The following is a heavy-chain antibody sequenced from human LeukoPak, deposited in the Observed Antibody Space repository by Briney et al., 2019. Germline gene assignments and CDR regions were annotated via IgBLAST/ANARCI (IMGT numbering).Heavy chain of an antibody. D-gene: IGHD3-22*01. Sequence: SETLCLTCTVSGGSISSYYWSWIRQPPGKGLEWIGYIYYSGSTNYNPSLKSRVTISVDTSKNQFSLKLSSVTAADTAVYYCARGVRSYDSSDPRLYFQHWGQGTLVTVSS. CDR3: ARGVRSYDSSDPRLYFQH. CDR1: GGSISSYY. CDR2: IYYSGST. V-gene: IGHV4-59*01. J-gene: IGHJ1*01.